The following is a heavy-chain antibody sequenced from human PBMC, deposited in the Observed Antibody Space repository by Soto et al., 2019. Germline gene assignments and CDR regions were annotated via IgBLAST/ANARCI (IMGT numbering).Heavy chain of an antibody. V-gene: IGHV3-53*04. J-gene: IGHJ6*02. D-gene: IGHD3-10*01. CDR1: GFTVSSNY. Sequence: PGGSLRLSCAASGFTVSSNYMSWVRQAPGKGLEWVSVIYSGGSTYYADSVKGRFAISRHNSKNTLYLQMNSLRAEDTAVYYCARVLVRGVIIAYYYYYGMDVWGQGTTVTVSS. CDR3: ARVLVRGVIIAYYYYYGMDV. CDR2: IYSGGST.